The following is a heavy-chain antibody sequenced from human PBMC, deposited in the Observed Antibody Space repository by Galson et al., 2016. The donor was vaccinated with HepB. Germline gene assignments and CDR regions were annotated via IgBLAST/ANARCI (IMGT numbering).Heavy chain of an antibody. J-gene: IGHJ4*02. Sequence: SLRLSCAASGLTFSRYGMHWVRQAPGKGLEWVAVISYDGGDKHYADSVKGRFTVSRDNSKNTLFLQMNSLRVEDTAVYYCAKLDCGRDCPRDDWGQGTQVTGS. D-gene: IGHD2-21*02. V-gene: IGHV3-30*19. CDR2: ISYDGGDK. CDR3: AKLDCGRDCPRDD. CDR1: GLTFSRYG.